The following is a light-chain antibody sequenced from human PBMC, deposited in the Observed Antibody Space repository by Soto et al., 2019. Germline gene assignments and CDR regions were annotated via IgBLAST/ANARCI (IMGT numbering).Light chain of an antibody. V-gene: IGKV2-28*01. Sequence: DIVMTHSPLSLPFTPVWPSSISCRXSHILLHSNGYNYLDWYLQKPGQSPQLLIYLGSNRSSGVPDRFSGSGSGTDFTLKISRVEAEDVGVYYCMQALQTPITFDQGTRLEIK. CDR1: HILLHSNGYNY. J-gene: IGKJ5*01. CDR3: MQALQTPIT. CDR2: LGS.